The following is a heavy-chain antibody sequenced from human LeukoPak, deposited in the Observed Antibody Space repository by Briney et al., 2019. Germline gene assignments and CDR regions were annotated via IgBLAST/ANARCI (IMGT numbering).Heavy chain of an antibody. V-gene: IGHV3-72*01. CDR2: TRNKANSYTT. CDR3: RGPLW. D-gene: IGHD3-10*01. CDR1: GFTFSDHY. J-gene: IGHJ4*02. Sequence: PGGSLRLSCAASGFTFSDHYMDSVRQAPGKGLEWVVRTRNKANSYTTEYAASVKGRFTISRDDSKNSLYLQMNSLKTEDTAVYYCRGPLWWGEGTLVTVSS.